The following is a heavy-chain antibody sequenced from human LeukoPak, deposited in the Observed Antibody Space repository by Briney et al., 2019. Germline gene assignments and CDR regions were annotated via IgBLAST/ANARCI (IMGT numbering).Heavy chain of an antibody. CDR3: AKDGDTIYFDFDS. CDR2: IRYDGSNT. D-gene: IGHD7-27*01. J-gene: IGHJ4*02. V-gene: IGHV3-30*02. CDR1: GFTFSSYS. Sequence: GGSLRLSCAASGFTFSSYSMHWVRQAPGKGLECVAFIRYDGSNTYYANSVKGRFTISRDDSRNTLYLQMNSLRPEDTAVYYCAKDGDTIYFDFDSWGQGTLVTVSS.